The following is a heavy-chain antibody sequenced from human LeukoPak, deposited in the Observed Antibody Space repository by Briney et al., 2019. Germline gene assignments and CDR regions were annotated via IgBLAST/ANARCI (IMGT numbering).Heavy chain of an antibody. V-gene: IGHV4-59*01. Sequence: SETLSLTCTVSAGSINSYYWSWIRQPPGKGLEWIGYIDYSGSTNYNPSLKSRVTISVDTSKNQFSLQLGSVTAADTAVYYCARYIIYSKKPSFDHWGQGTLVTVSS. CDR2: IDYSGST. CDR3: ARYIIYSKKPSFDH. D-gene: IGHD4-11*01. CDR1: AGSINSYY. J-gene: IGHJ4*02.